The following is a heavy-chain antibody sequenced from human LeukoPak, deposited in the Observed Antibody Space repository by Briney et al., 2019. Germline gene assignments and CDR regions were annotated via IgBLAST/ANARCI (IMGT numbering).Heavy chain of an antibody. Sequence: GGSLRLSCAASGFTFSSYTMSWVRQAPGKGLKWVSDISGSGGSTYYADSVKGRFTISRDNSKNTLYLQMSSLRAEDTAVYYCAKDRFRYYGSGSYADYWGQGTLVTVSS. CDR3: AKDRFRYYGSGSYADY. CDR2: ISGSGGST. D-gene: IGHD3-10*01. V-gene: IGHV3-23*01. CDR1: GFTFSSYT. J-gene: IGHJ4*02.